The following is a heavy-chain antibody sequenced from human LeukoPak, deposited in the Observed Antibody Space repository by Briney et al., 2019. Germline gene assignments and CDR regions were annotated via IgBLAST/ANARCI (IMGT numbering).Heavy chain of an antibody. J-gene: IGHJ4*02. D-gene: IGHD3-10*01. V-gene: IGHV3-23*01. CDR2: ITGRGDST. CDR3: VKVVRDYIDY. CDR1: GFPFSHCY. Sequence: SGGSLSLFCAASGFPFSHCYMHGVRQAPGKGLEWLSVITGRGDSTFHADPVKGRLTIPRDNPKNTVYLQTNSLTAEDTAIYYCVKVVRDYIDYWGQGTLVTVSS.